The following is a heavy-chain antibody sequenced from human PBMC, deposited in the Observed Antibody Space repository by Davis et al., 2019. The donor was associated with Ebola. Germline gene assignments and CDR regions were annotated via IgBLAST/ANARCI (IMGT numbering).Heavy chain of an antibody. CDR1: GGTFSSYA. D-gene: IGHD2-15*01. J-gene: IGHJ6*02. CDR2: IIPILGIA. Sequence: SVKVSCKASGGTFSSYAIIWVRQAPGQGIEWMGRIIPILGIANYAQKFQGRVTITADKSTSTAYMELSSLRSEDTAVYYCARLVVAASLYYYYGMDVWGQGTTVTVSS. CDR3: ARLVVAASLYYYYGMDV. V-gene: IGHV1-69*04.